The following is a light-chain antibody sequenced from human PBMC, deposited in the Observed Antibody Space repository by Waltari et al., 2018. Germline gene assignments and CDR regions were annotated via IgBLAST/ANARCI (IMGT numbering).Light chain of an antibody. J-gene: IGLJ2*01. CDR3: TSFAGSSNLGV. V-gene: IGLV2-8*01. CDR2: DVN. Sequence: QSALTQPPSASGSPGQSVAISCTGTSSDVGAYNYVSWYQQHPGKAPKLMIYDVNKRPSGVPDRFSGSKSGNTASLTVSGLQAEDEADYYCTSFAGSSNLGVFGGGTKLTVL. CDR1: SSDVGAYNY.